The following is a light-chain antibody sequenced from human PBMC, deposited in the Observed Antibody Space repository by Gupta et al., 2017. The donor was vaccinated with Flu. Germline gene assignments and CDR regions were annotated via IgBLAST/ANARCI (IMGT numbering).Light chain of an antibody. CDR1: QSVSSY. V-gene: IGKV3-11*01. CDR3: QQRSNWPIT. Sequence: TLSLSPGERATLSCRARQSVSSYLAWYQQKPGQVPRLLIYDASNRATGITARFSGSGSGTDFTLTISSLEPEDSAVYYCQQRSNWPITFGQGTRLEIK. J-gene: IGKJ5*01. CDR2: DAS.